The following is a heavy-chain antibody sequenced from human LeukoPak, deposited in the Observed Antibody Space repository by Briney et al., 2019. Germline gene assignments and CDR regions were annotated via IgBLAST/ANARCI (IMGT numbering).Heavy chain of an antibody. V-gene: IGHV3-23*01. CDR1: GFTFSSYA. CDR3: AKSKDGYSYNDAFDI. D-gene: IGHD5-18*01. J-gene: IGHJ3*02. CDR2: ISGSGGST. Sequence: GGSLRLCCAASGFTFSSYAMSWVRQAPGKGLEWVSAISGSGGSTYYADSVKGRFTISRDNSKNTLYLQMNSLRAEDTAVYYCAKSKDGYSYNDAFDIWGQGTMVTVSS.